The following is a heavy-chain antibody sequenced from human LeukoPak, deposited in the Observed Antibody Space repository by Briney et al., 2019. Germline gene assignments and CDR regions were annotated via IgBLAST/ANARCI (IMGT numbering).Heavy chain of an antibody. J-gene: IGHJ4*02. CDR3: TTNSYGDYFDY. D-gene: IGHD5-18*01. Sequence: GASLRLSCAASGFTFSNAWMSWVRQAPGKGLEWVGRIKSKTDGGTTDYAAPVKGRFTISRDDSKNTLYLQMNSLKTEDTAVYYCTTNSYGDYFDYWGQGTLVTVSS. CDR2: IKSKTDGGTT. V-gene: IGHV3-15*01. CDR1: GFTFSNAW.